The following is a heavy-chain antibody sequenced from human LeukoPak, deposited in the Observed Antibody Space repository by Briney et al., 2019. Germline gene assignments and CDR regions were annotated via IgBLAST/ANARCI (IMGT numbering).Heavy chain of an antibody. CDR2: VYTSGST. J-gene: IGHJ6*03. Sequence: SETLSLTCTVSGGSISSGSYYWSWIRQSAGKGLVWIGRVYTSGSTDYNPSLRSRVTISLDTSKNQFSLKLSSVTAADTAVYYCARGASRAYYDFWSGYPSYYYYMDVWGKGTTVTVSS. V-gene: IGHV4-61*02. CDR1: GGSISSGSYY. CDR3: ARGASRAYYDFWSGYPSYYYYMDV. D-gene: IGHD3-3*01.